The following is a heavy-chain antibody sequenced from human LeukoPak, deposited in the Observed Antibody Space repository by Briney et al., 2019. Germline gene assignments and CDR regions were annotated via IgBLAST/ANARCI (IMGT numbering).Heavy chain of an antibody. CDR3: ARGLSSGWYDPLFDY. Sequence: ASVKVSCKASGYTFTSYGISWVRQAAGQGLEWMGWISAYNGNTNYAQKLQGRVTMTTDTSTSTAYMELRSLRSDDTPVYDSARGLSSGWYDPLFDYWGQGTLGTVSS. D-gene: IGHD6-19*01. V-gene: IGHV1-18*01. CDR2: ISAYNGNT. CDR1: GYTFTSYG. J-gene: IGHJ4*02.